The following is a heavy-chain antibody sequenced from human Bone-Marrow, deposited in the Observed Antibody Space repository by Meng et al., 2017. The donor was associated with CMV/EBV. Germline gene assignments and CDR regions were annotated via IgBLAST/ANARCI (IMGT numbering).Heavy chain of an antibody. CDR1: GFTFSSYG. J-gene: IGHJ5*02. D-gene: IGHD2-2*01. V-gene: IGHV3-74*01. Sequence: SGFTFSSYGMHWVRQAPGKGMVWVSRINSDGSSTSYADSVKGRFTISRDNAKNTLYLQMNSLRAEDTAVYYCARDAADSTSPAWFDPWGQGTLVTVSS. CDR3: ARDAADSTSPAWFDP. CDR2: INSDGSST.